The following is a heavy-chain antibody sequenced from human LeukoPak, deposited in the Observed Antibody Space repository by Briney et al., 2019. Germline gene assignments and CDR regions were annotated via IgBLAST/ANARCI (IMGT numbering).Heavy chain of an antibody. J-gene: IGHJ4*02. CDR3: VRLGSTSPGNWYKLFDQ. Sequence: SVRVSCKVSGYTLTELSMHWVRQAPGKGLEWMGGFDPEDGETIYAQKFQGRVTMTEDTSTDTAYMELSSLRSEDTAVYYCVRLGSTSPGNWYKLFDQWGQGTLVTVSS. V-gene: IGHV1-24*01. CDR2: FDPEDGET. D-gene: IGHD2-2*01. CDR1: GYTLTELS.